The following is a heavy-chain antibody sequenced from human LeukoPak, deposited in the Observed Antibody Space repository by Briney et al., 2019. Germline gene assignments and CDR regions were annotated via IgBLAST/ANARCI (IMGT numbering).Heavy chain of an antibody. J-gene: IGHJ4*02. CDR1: RFTFSSDA. Sequence: GGSLRLSCVASRFTFSSDAMNWVRQAPGKGLEWVSTISSGGGGTYYADSVKGRFTISRDNSKNTLYLQMNSLRAEDTAVYYCARVGVTIFGVDLDYWGQGTLVTVSS. CDR2: ISSGGGGT. V-gene: IGHV3-23*01. D-gene: IGHD3-3*01. CDR3: ARVGVTIFGVDLDY.